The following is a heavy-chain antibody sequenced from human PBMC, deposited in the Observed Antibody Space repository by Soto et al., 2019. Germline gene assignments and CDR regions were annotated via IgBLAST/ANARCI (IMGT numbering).Heavy chain of an antibody. D-gene: IGHD2-15*01. Sequence: SETLSLTCTVSGGSISSGGYYWSWIRQHPGKGLEWIGYIYYSGSTYYNPSLKSRVTIPVDTSKNQFSLKLSSVTAADTAVYYCARDRMADYYGMDVWGQGTTVTVSS. CDR1: GGSISSGGYY. CDR3: ARDRMADYYGMDV. V-gene: IGHV4-31*03. J-gene: IGHJ6*02. CDR2: IYYSGST.